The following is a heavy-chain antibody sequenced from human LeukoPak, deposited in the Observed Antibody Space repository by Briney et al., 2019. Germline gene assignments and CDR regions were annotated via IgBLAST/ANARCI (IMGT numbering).Heavy chain of an antibody. D-gene: IGHD1-1*01. Sequence: PGRSLRLSCAASGFTFSSYGMHWVRQAPGKGLEWVSTIRSNGATAYNADSVKGRFTISRDNSKNTVYLQMNSLRVEDTAIYYCARGQEFDDGVFDSWGQGTLVTVSS. CDR1: GFTFSSYG. V-gene: IGHV3-23*01. CDR3: ARGQEFDDGVFDS. CDR2: IRSNGATA. J-gene: IGHJ4*02.